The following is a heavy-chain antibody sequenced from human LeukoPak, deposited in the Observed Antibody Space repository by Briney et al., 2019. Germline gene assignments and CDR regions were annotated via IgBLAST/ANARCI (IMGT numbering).Heavy chain of an antibody. CDR2: IYYSGNT. CDR1: GGSISSYY. CDR3: ARHPPRESRGNAFDI. D-gene: IGHD5-12*01. V-gene: IGHV4-59*08. J-gene: IGHJ3*02. Sequence: RSSETLSLTGTVSGGSISSYYWSWIRQPPGKGLEGIGYIYYSGNTNYNPSLKSRVTISVDMSGNQFSLKLSSVTAADTAVYYCARHPPRESRGNAFDIWGQGTRVTVS.